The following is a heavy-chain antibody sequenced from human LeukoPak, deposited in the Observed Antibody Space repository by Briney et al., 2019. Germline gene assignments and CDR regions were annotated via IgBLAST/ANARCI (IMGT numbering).Heavy chain of an antibody. CDR2: IIPIFGTA. Sequence: SVKVSCKASGGTFSNYAISWVRQAPGQGLEWMGGIIPIFGTANYAQKFRGRLTMTRDMSTSTVYMELSSLRSEDTAVYYCARGSRPVYNLLTGKRYFDYWGQGTLLTVSS. D-gene: IGHD3-9*01. CDR3: ARGSRPVYNLLTGKRYFDY. J-gene: IGHJ4*02. V-gene: IGHV1-69*05. CDR1: GGTFSNYA.